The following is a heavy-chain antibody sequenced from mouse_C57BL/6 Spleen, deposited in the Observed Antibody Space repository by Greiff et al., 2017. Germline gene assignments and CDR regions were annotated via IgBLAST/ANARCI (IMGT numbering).Heavy chain of an antibody. D-gene: IGHD3-2*02. CDR3: ARQLRLRKASYYFDY. CDR2: IYPGDGDT. Sequence: QVQLQQSGPELVKPGASVKISCKASGYAFSSSWMNWVKQRPGKGLEWIGRIYPGDGDTNYNGKFKGKATLTADKSSSTAYMQLSSLTSEDSAVYFCARQLRLRKASYYFDYWGQGTTLTVSS. CDR1: GYAFSSSW. J-gene: IGHJ2*01. V-gene: IGHV1-82*01.